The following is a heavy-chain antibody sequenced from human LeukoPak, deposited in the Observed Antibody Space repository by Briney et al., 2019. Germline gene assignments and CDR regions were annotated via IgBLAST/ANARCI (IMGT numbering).Heavy chain of an antibody. D-gene: IGHD5-24*01. CDR2: IYTSGST. J-gene: IGHJ6*03. Sequence: SQTLSLTCTVSGDSISSGSHYWSWIRQPAGKGLEWIGRIYTSGSTNYNPSLKSRVTISVDTSNNQLSLKLTSVTAADTAVYYCARESPVRDGYFYYYYMDVWGKGTTVTISS. CDR1: GDSISSGSHY. V-gene: IGHV4-61*02. CDR3: ARESPVRDGYFYYYYMDV.